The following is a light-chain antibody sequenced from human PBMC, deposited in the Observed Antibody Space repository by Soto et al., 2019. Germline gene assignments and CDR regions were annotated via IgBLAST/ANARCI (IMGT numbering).Light chain of an antibody. Sequence: QSVLTQPPSASGSPGQSVSISCTGTSSDVGSYDYVAWYQQPPGKAPKLLIYEVTKRPSGVPDRFSGSKSGNTASLTVSGLLAEDEADYYCSSYAGTNNMGVFGGGTKLTVL. CDR2: EVT. J-gene: IGLJ3*02. CDR3: SSYAGTNNMGV. V-gene: IGLV2-8*01. CDR1: SSDVGSYDY.